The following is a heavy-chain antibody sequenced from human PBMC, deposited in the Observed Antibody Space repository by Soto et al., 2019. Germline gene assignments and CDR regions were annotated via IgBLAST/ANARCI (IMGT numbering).Heavy chain of an antibody. V-gene: IGHV3-30-3*01. CDR1: GMTFSTYA. D-gene: IGHD3-10*01. J-gene: IGHJ6*02. CDR2: ISYDGSSE. CDR3: ARMTIDYFGSGPSGMDV. Sequence: PGGSLRLSCAASGMTFSTYAMNWVRQAPGKGLEWVAIISYDGSSEFYADSVKGRFTISRDTSKNTLFLQMNSMRAEDTAIYYYARMTIDYFGSGPSGMDVWGQGTTVTVSS.